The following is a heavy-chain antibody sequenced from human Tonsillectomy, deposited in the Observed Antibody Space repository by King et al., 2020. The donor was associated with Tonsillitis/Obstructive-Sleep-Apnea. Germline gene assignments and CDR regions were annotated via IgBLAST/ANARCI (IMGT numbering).Heavy chain of an antibody. CDR1: GFTVSSNY. Sequence: VQLVESGGGLVQPGGSLRLSCAASGFTVSSNYMSWVRQAPGKGLEWVSVIYSGGSTYYADSVKGRFTISRHNSKNTLYLQMNSLRAEDTAVYYCASSYYYDSSGYSPAFDIWGQGTMVTVSS. V-gene: IGHV3-53*04. J-gene: IGHJ3*02. D-gene: IGHD3-22*01. CDR2: IYSGGST. CDR3: ASSYYYDSSGYSPAFDI.